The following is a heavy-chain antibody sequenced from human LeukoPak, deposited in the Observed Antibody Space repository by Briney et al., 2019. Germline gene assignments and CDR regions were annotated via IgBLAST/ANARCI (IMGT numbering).Heavy chain of an antibody. J-gene: IGHJ3*02. CDR3: ARTRVAVQLWFAFDI. CDR1: GSIFSYYE. CDR2: ISSSGGTI. D-gene: IGHD5-18*01. Sequence: PGASLSPSWVASGSIFSYYEVNWVRQAGEEGLGWVLFISSSGGTIYYADSVKGRFTISRDNAKNSLYLQMNSLRVEDTAVYYCARTRVAVQLWFAFDIWGQGTLVTVSS. V-gene: IGHV3-48*03.